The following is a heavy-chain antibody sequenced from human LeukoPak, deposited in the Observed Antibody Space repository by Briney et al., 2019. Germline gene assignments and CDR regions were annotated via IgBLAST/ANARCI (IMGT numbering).Heavy chain of an antibody. Sequence: SVKVSCKASGYTFTGYYMHWVRQAPGQGLEWMGRINPNTGVTNYAQKFQGRVTMTRDTSIGTAYLEVTRLRSDGTAVYYCARGGSGGYVRPDYWGQGTLVTVSS. CDR2: INPNTGVT. CDR1: GYTFTGYY. CDR3: ARGGSGGYVRPDY. J-gene: IGHJ4*02. D-gene: IGHD5-12*01. V-gene: IGHV1-2*06.